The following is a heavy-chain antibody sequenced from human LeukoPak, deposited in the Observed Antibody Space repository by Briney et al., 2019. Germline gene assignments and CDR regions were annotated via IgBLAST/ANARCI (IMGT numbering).Heavy chain of an antibody. V-gene: IGHV3-7*01. CDR1: GFTFSSYW. CDR3: ARDPIAAAGVFDY. J-gene: IGHJ4*02. Sequence: GGSLRLSCAASGFTFSSYWMSWVRQAPGKGLEWVANIKQDGSKKNYVDSVKGRFTISRDNAKNSLYLQMNSLRAEDTAVYYCARDPIAAAGVFDYWGQGTLVTVSS. CDR2: IKQDGSKK. D-gene: IGHD6-13*01.